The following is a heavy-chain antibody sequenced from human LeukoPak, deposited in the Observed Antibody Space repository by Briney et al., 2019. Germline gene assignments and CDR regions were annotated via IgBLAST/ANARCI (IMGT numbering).Heavy chain of an antibody. CDR2: ISYDGSNK. J-gene: IGHJ4*02. CDR1: GFTFSSYA. D-gene: IGHD3-10*01. Sequence: GGSLRLSCAASGFTFSSYAMHWVRQAPGKGLEWVAVISYDGSNKYYADSVKGRFTISRDNSKNTLYLQMNSLRAEDTAVYYCARALLRDLLWFGGAFYYWGQGTLVTVSS. CDR3: ARALLRDLLWFGGAFYY. V-gene: IGHV3-30*04.